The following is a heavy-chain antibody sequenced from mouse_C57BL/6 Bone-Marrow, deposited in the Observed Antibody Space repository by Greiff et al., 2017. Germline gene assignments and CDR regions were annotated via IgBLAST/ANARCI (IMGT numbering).Heavy chain of an antibody. CDR2: IYPGSGNT. D-gene: IGHD2-3*01. CDR3: ARKFYDGYSFAY. CDR1: GYSFTSYY. J-gene: IGHJ3*01. Sequence: QVQLQQSGPELVKPGASVKISCKASGYSFTSYYIHWVKQRPGQGLEWIGWIYPGSGNTKYNEKFKGKATLTADTSSSAAYMQLSSLTSEDSAVYYCARKFYDGYSFAYWGQGTLVTVSA. V-gene: IGHV1-66*01.